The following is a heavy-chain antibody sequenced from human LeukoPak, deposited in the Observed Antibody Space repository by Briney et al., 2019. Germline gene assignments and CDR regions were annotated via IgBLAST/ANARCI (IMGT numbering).Heavy chain of an antibody. CDR2: IKQDGSEK. CDR1: GFTFSSYW. J-gene: IGHJ6*03. V-gene: IGHV3-7*01. D-gene: IGHD2-15*01. CDR3: ARVGAATYYYYYMDV. Sequence: GGSLRLSCAASGFTFSSYWMSWARQAPGKGLEWVANIKQDGSEKYYVDSLKGRFTVSRDNVKNSLYLQINSLRAGDTAVYYCARVGAATYYYYYMDVWGKGATVTVSS.